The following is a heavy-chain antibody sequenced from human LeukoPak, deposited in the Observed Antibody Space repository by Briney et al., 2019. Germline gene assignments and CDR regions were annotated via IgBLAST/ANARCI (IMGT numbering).Heavy chain of an antibody. Sequence: PSETLSLTCTVSGGSISSYYWSWIRQPPGKGLEWIGYIYYSGSTNYNPSLKSRVTISVDTSKNQFSLKLSSVTAADTAVYYCARECIAAAGTIDYWGQGTLVTVSS. V-gene: IGHV4-59*01. D-gene: IGHD6-13*01. J-gene: IGHJ4*02. CDR2: IYYSGST. CDR3: ARECIAAAGTIDY. CDR1: GGSISSYY.